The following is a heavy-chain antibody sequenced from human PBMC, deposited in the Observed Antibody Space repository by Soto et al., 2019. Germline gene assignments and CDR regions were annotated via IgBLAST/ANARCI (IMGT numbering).Heavy chain of an antibody. CDR3: ARGGVSTRTFDY. Sequence: LKLSCTGSAYNFAGYWFGGVRQMPGKGLELMGIIYPSDSDTRYRPSFQGQVTISADKSISSAYLQWSSLRASDTAMYYCARGGVSTRTFDYWGQGTTVTVSS. V-gene: IGHV5-51*01. CDR2: IYPSDSDT. D-gene: IGHD3-3*01. CDR1: AYNFAGYW. J-gene: IGHJ4*02.